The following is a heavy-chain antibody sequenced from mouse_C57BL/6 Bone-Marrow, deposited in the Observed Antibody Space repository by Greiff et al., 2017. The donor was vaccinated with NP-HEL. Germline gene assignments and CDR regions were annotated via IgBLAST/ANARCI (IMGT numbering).Heavy chain of an antibody. CDR1: GFNIKNTY. CDR2: IDPANGNT. V-gene: IGHV14-3*01. D-gene: IGHD1-1*01. J-gene: IGHJ3*01. Sequence: VQLQQSVAELVRPGASVKLSCTASGFNIKNTYMHWVKQRPEQGLEWIGRIDPANGNTQYAPKFQGKATITADTSSNTAYLQLSSLTSEDTAIYYCARSDYYGSSWFAYWGQGTLVTVSA. CDR3: ARSDYYGSSWFAY.